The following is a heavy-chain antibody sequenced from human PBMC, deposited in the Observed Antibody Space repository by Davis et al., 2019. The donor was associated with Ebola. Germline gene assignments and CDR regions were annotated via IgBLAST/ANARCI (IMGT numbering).Heavy chain of an antibody. J-gene: IGHJ6*02. CDR2: IRSKANSYAT. Sequence: GESLKTSCAASGFTFSGSAMHWVRQASGKGLAWVGRIRSKANSYATAYAASVKGRFTISRDDSKNTAYLQRNSLKAEDTAVYYCARDWLSRTAARFRYGMDVWGQGTTVTVSS. V-gene: IGHV3-73*01. CDR1: GFTFSGSA. CDR3: ARDWLSRTAARFRYGMDV. D-gene: IGHD6-6*01.